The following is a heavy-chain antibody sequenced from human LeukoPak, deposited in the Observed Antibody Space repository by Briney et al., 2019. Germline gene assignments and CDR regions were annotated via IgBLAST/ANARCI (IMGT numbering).Heavy chain of an antibody. CDR1: GFTFSSYS. CDR2: ISSSSSYI. CDR3: ARDPDSSGYYYGAFDI. V-gene: IGHV3-21*01. J-gene: IGHJ3*02. Sequence: PGGSLRLSCAASGFTFSSYSMNWVRQAPGKGLEWVSSISSSSSYIYYADSVKGRFTISRDNAKNSLYLQMNSLRAEDTAVYYCARDPDSSGYYYGAFDIWGQGTMVTVS. D-gene: IGHD3-22*01.